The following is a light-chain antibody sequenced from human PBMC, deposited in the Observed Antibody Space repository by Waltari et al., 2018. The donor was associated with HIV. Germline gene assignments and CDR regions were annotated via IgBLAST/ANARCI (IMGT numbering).Light chain of an antibody. CDR1: STDLRNYNS. CDR2: EVS. Sequence: QSALTQPASVSGSPGQSITISCPGTSTDLRNYNSVSWYQHHPGKAPKVIIYEVSNRPSGVSSRFSGSISANTASLTISGLQAEDEADYFCTSYISSSSPVFGGGTKVTVL. V-gene: IGLV2-14*01. J-gene: IGLJ3*02. CDR3: TSYISSSSPV.